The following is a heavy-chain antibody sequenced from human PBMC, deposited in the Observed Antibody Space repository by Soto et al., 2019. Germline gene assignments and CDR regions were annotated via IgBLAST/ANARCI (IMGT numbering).Heavy chain of an antibody. CDR1: GGSISSSSYY. D-gene: IGHD5-18*01. Sequence: QLQLQESGPGLVKPSETLSLTCTVSGGSISSSSYYWGWIRQPPGKGLEWIGSIYYSGSTYYNPSLKTRVTLSVDTSTNQFFLKLSTVTAAETAVDYCASSYGYSLADCFDPWGQGTLVTVSS. J-gene: IGHJ5*02. CDR2: IYYSGST. CDR3: ASSYGYSLADCFDP. V-gene: IGHV4-39*01.